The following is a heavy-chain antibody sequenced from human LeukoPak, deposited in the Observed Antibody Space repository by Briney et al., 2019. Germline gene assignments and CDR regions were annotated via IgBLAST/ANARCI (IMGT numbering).Heavy chain of an antibody. CDR2: IYWDDDK. D-gene: IGHD3-9*01. Sequence: SGPTLVKPTQTLTLTCTFSGFSLSTSGVGVGWIRQPPGKALEWPALIYWDDDKRYSPSLKSRLTITKDTSKNQVVLTMTNMDPVDTATYYCAHSMALRYFDWLPSSYYFDYWGQGTLVTVSS. CDR3: AHSMALRYFDWLPSSYYFDY. V-gene: IGHV2-5*02. J-gene: IGHJ4*02. CDR1: GFSLSTSGVG.